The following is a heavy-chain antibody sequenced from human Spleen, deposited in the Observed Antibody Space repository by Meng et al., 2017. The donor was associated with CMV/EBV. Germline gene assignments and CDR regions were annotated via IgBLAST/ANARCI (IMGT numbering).Heavy chain of an antibody. J-gene: IGHJ6*02. D-gene: IGHD2-15*01. CDR2: IIPIFGTA. V-gene: IGHV1-69*05. Sequence: SVKVSCKASGGTFSSYAISWVRQAPGQGLEWMGGIIPIFGTANYAQKFQGRVTITTDESTSTAYMELSSLRSEDTAVYYCASVVVVVAATRDYYYYGMDAWGQGTTVTVSS. CDR3: ASVVVVVAATRDYYYYGMDA. CDR1: GGTFSSYA.